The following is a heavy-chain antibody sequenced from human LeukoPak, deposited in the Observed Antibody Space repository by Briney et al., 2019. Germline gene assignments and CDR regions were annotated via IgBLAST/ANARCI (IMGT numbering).Heavy chain of an antibody. V-gene: IGHV3-21*01. Sequence: CGSLRLSCGASGFAFSSFRMSWVRQAPGRGLEWVSSISGNSADINNADSLKGRFTISRDNAKNSLYLQLNSLTVEDTAVYYCARLDWRDYWGHGTVVTVSS. D-gene: IGHD2-21*01. J-gene: IGHJ4*01. CDR2: ISGNSADI. CDR1: GFAFSSFR. CDR3: ARLDWRDY.